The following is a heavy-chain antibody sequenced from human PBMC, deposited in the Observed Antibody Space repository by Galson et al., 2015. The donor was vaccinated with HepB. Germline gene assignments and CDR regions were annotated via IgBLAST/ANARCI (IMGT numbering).Heavy chain of an antibody. CDR1: GFTFSSYA. D-gene: IGHD6-19*01. V-gene: IGHV3-23*01. J-gene: IGHJ3*02. Sequence: SLRLSCAASGFTFSSYAMSWVRQAPGKGLEWVSVISGSGGSTYYADSVKGRFTISRDNSKNTLFLQMNSLRAEDTAVYYCAKERGVMAVAGAFDMWGQGTMVTVSS. CDR3: AKERGVMAVAGAFDM. CDR2: ISGSGGST.